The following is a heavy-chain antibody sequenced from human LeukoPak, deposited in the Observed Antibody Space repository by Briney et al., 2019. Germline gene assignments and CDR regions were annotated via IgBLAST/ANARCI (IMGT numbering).Heavy chain of an antibody. Sequence: PSETLSLTCTVSGGSISSGGYYWSWIRQHPGKGLEWIGNIYYSGSTYYNPSLKSRLTISVDTSKNQFSLKLRSVTAADTAVYYCARGTPRVQLWSRVMLFDPWGQGTLVTVSS. J-gene: IGHJ5*02. CDR1: GGSISSGGYY. CDR2: IYYSGST. V-gene: IGHV4-31*03. D-gene: IGHD5-18*01. CDR3: ARGTPRVQLWSRVMLFDP.